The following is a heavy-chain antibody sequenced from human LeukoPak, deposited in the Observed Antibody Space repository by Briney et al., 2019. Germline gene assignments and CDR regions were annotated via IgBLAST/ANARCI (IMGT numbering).Heavy chain of an antibody. J-gene: IGHJ3*02. CDR3: ARDLEWFGEVRAFDI. V-gene: IGHV4-61*02. Sequence: SETLSLTCTVSGGSISSGSYYWSWIRQPAGKGLEWIGRIYTSGSTNYNPSLKSRVTISVDTSKNQFSLKLSSVTAADTAVYYCARDLEWFGEVRAFDIWGQGTMVTVSS. CDR1: GGSISSGSYY. D-gene: IGHD3-10*01. CDR2: IYTSGST.